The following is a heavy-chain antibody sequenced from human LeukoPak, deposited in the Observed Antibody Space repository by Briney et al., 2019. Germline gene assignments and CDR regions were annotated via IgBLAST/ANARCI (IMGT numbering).Heavy chain of an antibody. Sequence: GASVKVSCKASGYTFTGYYMHWVRQAPGQGLEWMGWINPNSGGTNYAQKFQGRVTMTRDMSISTAYMELSRLRSDDTAVYYCARGGPTMVRGVMSWFDPWGQGTLVTVSS. D-gene: IGHD3-10*01. CDR1: GYTFTGYY. CDR3: ARGGPTMVRGVMSWFDP. V-gene: IGHV1-2*02. J-gene: IGHJ5*02. CDR2: INPNSGGT.